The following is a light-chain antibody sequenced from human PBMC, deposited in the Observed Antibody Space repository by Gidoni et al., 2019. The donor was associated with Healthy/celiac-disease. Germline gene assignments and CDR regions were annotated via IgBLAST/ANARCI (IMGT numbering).Light chain of an antibody. J-gene: IGLJ1*01. CDR3: QSYDSSLSGYV. V-gene: IGLV1-40*01. CDR2: GNN. Sequence: QSVLTQPPAVFGAPWQRVTISCTGSSSNIGAGYDVHWYQQPPGTAPKLLIYGNNNRPSGVPDRFSGSKSGTSASLAITGLQAEDEADYYCQSYDSSLSGYVFGTGTKVTVL. CDR1: SSNIGAGYD.